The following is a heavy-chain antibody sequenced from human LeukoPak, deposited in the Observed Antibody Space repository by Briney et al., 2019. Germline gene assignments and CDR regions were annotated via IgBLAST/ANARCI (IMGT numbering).Heavy chain of an antibody. J-gene: IGHJ4*02. CDR3: ARDPEYYDSSGYGDY. D-gene: IGHD3-22*01. CDR2: ISSSSSYI. V-gene: IGHV3-21*01. CDR1: GFTFSSYS. Sequence: AGGSLRLSCAASGFTFSSYSMNWVRRAPGKGLEWVSSISSSSSYIYYADSVKGRFTISRDNAKNSLYLQMNSLRAEDTAVYHCARDPEYYDSSGYGDYWGQGTLVTVSS.